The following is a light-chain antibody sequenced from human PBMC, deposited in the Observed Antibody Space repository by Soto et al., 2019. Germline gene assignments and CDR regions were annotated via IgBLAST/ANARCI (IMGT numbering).Light chain of an antibody. Sequence: QSVLTQPVSVSGSPGQSITISCAGRDVETYDLVSWYQHHPGAAPTVIIYEVTQRPSGVSSRFSGSKSGNTASLAISGLQPEDEADYFCCSYAGGNTVVFGGGTKVTVL. J-gene: IGLJ2*01. V-gene: IGLV2-23*02. CDR3: CSYAGGNTVV. CDR2: EVT. CDR1: DVETYDL.